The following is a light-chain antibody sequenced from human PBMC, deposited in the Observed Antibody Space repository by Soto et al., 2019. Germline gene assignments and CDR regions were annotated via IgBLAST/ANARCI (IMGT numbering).Light chain of an antibody. J-gene: IGKJ5*01. CDR2: AAS. CDR3: QQNYNTPIT. Sequence: DFELTQSPSSLSSFVSDRFSISCRASQSISKFLSWYQQRPGTAPKLLIYAASSLESGVPSRFSGSGSGTDFTLTISSLQPEDFATYYCQQNYNTPITFGQGTRLEIK. CDR1: QSISKF. V-gene: IGKV1-39*01.